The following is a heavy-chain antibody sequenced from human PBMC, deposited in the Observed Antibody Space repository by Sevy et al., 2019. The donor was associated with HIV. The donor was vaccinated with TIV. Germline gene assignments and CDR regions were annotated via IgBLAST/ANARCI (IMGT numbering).Heavy chain of an antibody. J-gene: IGHJ5*02. D-gene: IGHD3-16*01. V-gene: IGHV4-4*02. CDR1: GGSIRSVNW. CDR2: IYHSGSS. Sequence: SETLSLTCTVSGGSIRSVNWWHWVRQPPGKGLEWIGEIYHSGSSNYNPALKSRVTISVDNSKNQFSLKLSSGTAADTAVYYCARGGETPRGFDPWGQGTLVTVSS. CDR3: ARGGETPRGFDP.